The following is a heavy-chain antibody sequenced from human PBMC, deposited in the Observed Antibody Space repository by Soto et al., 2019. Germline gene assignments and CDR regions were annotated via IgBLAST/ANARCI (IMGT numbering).Heavy chain of an antibody. V-gene: IGHV3-48*03. CDR1: GFTFSSYS. D-gene: IGHD3-9*01. CDR3: ARDKDWAFDY. J-gene: IGHJ4*02. Sequence: EVQLVESGGGLVQPGGSLRLSCVASGFTFSSYSIVWVRQAPGKGLEWVSYIFTTGTTIYYADFVKGRFTVSRDNANNSLLLLLISLRAEDTAVYYCARDKDWAFDYWGQGTLVTGSS. CDR2: IFTTGTTI.